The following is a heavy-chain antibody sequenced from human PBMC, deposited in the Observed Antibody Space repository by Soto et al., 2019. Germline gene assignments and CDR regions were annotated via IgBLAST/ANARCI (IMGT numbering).Heavy chain of an antibody. CDR2: VYHTGNT. D-gene: IGHD6-19*01. CDR3: ARLGGIAVAGPIYY. J-gene: IGHJ4*02. CDR1: GGSISRSNYY. Sequence: QLQLQESGPGLVKPSETLSLTCSVSGGSISRSNYYWAWIRKPPGKGLEWIGSVYHTGNTYYSLSLRSRVAISLDTSKNQFSLRLDAVSAADTATYYCARLGGIAVAGPIYYWGQGTLVTVSS. V-gene: IGHV4-39*01.